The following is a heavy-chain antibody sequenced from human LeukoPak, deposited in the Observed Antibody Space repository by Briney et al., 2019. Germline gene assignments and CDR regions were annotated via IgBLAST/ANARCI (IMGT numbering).Heavy chain of an antibody. J-gene: IGHJ4*02. CDR2: INHSGST. Sequence: SETLSLTCAVYGGSFSGYYWSWIRQPPGKGLEWIGEINHSGSTNYNPSLKSRVTISVDTSKNQFSLKLSSVPAADTAVYYCASEERSSWLQTYDYWGQGTLVTVSS. CDR1: GGSFSGYY. CDR3: ASEERSSWLQTYDY. D-gene: IGHD6-13*01. V-gene: IGHV4-34*01.